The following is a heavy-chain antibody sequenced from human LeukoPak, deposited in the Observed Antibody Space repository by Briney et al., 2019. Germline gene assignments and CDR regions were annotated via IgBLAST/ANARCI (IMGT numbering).Heavy chain of an antibody. CDR3: ARDSSNYGAFDY. Sequence: SETLSLTCTVSGGSISSYYWSWIRQPPGKGLEWIGYIYYSGSTNYNPSLKSRVTISVDTSKNQFSLKLSSVTAADTAVYYCARDSSNYGAFDYWGQGTLVTVSS. D-gene: IGHD4-11*01. CDR1: GGSISSYY. V-gene: IGHV4-59*01. CDR2: IYYSGST. J-gene: IGHJ4*02.